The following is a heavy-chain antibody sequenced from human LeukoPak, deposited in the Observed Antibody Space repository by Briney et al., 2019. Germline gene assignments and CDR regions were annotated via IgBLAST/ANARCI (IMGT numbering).Heavy chain of an antibody. CDR1: GFTFSSYW. Sequence: GGSLRLSCAASGFTFSSYWMSWARQAPGKGLEWVATIKQDGSEKYYVDSVKGRFTISRDNAKNSLYLQLNSLRAEDTAVYYCARDPEGPITPDNWGQGTLVTVSS. D-gene: IGHD3-22*01. V-gene: IGHV3-7*01. J-gene: IGHJ4*02. CDR3: ARDPEGPITPDN. CDR2: IKQDGSEK.